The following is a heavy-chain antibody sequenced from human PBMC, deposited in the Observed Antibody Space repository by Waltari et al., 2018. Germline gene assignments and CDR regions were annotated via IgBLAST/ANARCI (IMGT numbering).Heavy chain of an antibody. CDR2: INHSGST. V-gene: IGHV4-34*01. CDR3: ARASAYYDFWSVPPTRWFDP. CDR1: GGSFSGYY. Sequence: QVQLQQWGAGLLKPSETLSLTCAVYGGSFSGYYWSWIRQPPGKGLVWIGEINHSGSTNYNPSLKSRVTISVDTSKNQFSLKLSSVTAADTAVYYCARASAYYDFWSVPPTRWFDPWGQGTLVTVSS. J-gene: IGHJ5*02. D-gene: IGHD3-3*01.